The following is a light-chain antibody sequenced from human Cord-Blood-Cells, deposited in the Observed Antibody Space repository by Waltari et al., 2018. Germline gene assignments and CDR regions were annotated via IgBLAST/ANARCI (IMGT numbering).Light chain of an antibody. V-gene: IGLV2-14*01. CDR3: SSYTSSSTWV. J-gene: IGLJ3*02. Sequence: QSALTQPASVSGSPGQSITISCTATSSAVGGYHYVSWYQQHPGKAPKLMIYDVSNRPSGVSNRSSGSKSGNTASPTISGLQAEDEADYYCSSYTSSSTWVFGGGTKLTVL. CDR2: DVS. CDR1: SSAVGGYHY.